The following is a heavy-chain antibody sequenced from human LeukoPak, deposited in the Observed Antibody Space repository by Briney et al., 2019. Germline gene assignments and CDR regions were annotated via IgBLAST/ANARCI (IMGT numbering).Heavy chain of an antibody. Sequence: PSETLSLTCTVSGGSISSSSYYWGWIRQPPGKGLEWIGSIYYSGSTYYNPSLKSRVTISVDTSKNQFSLKLSSVTAADTAVYYCASLRATLHYYFDYWGQGTLVTVSS. CDR3: ASLRATLHYYFDY. J-gene: IGHJ4*02. CDR2: IYYSGST. V-gene: IGHV4-39*01. CDR1: GGSISSSSYY.